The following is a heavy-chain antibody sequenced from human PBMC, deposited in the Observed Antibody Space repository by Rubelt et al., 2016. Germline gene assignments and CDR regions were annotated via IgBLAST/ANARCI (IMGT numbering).Heavy chain of an antibody. V-gene: IGHV2-70*11. J-gene: IGHJ4*02. CDR2: IDWDDDK. Sequence: QTLTLTCTFSGFSLSTSGMCVSWIRQPPGKALEWLARIDWDDDKYYSTPLKTRLTISKDTSKNQVVLTMPNMDHVDTATYYCARIRYSSSSADYWGQGTLVPVSS. CDR3: ARIRYSSSSADY. CDR1: GFSLSTSGMC. D-gene: IGHD6-6*01.